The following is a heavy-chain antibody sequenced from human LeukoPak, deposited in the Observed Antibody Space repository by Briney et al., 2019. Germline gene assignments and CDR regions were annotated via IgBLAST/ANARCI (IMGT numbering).Heavy chain of an antibody. CDR2: IKEDGSEK. CDR1: GFTFSPYW. Sequence: PGGSLRLSCAASGFTFSPYWMSWVRQAPGKGLEWVANIKEDGSEKYYVDSVKGRFTISRDNAKNSLYLEMTSLRAEDTAVYYCARDSPYGDYDAFDIWGQGTMVTVSS. CDR3: ARDSPYGDYDAFDI. J-gene: IGHJ3*02. D-gene: IGHD4-17*01. V-gene: IGHV3-7*01.